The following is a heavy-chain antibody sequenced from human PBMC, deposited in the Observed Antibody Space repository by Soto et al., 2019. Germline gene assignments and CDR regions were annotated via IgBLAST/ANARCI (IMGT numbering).Heavy chain of an antibody. V-gene: IGHV5-51*01. D-gene: IGHD3-3*01. CDR3: ARRFTNYEFFNY. CDR2: IYPGDSDT. CDR1: GYSFTNHW. J-gene: IGHJ4*02. Sequence: GESLKLSRKGSGYSFTNHWIRWVRQLPGQGLEWMGIIYPGDSDTRYSPSFQGQVTISADKSISTAYLQWNSLKASDTAMYYCARRFTNYEFFNYWGQGTLVTVPS.